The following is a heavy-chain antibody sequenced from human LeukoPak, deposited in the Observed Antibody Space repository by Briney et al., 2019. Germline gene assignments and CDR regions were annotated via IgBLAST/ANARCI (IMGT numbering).Heavy chain of an antibody. J-gene: IGHJ6*02. CDR2: ISYDGSNK. D-gene: IGHD1-7*01. CDR3: ASSETGTTGGYYGMDV. Sequence: PGRSLRLSCAASGFTFSSYAMHWVRQAPGKGLEWVAVISYDGSNKYYADSVKGRFTISRDNSKNTLYLQMNSLRAGDTAVYYCASSETGTTGGYYGMDVWGQGTTVTVSS. V-gene: IGHV3-30-3*01. CDR1: GFTFSSYA.